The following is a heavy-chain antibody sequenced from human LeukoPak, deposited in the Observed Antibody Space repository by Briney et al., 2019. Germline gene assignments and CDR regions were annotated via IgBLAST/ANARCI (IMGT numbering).Heavy chain of an antibody. Sequence: PSGTLSLTCAVYGGSFSGYYWSWIRQPPGKGLEWIGEINHSGSTNYNPSLKSRVTISVDSSKNQFSLKLSSVTAADTAVYYCARLKYNHYYFDYWGQGTLVTVSS. CDR3: ARLKYNHYYFDY. CDR1: GGSFSGYY. D-gene: IGHD1-14*01. V-gene: IGHV4-34*01. J-gene: IGHJ4*02. CDR2: INHSGST.